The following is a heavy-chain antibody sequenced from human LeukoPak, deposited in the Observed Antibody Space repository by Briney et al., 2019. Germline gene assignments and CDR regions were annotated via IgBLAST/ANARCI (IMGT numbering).Heavy chain of an antibody. D-gene: IGHD3-10*01. CDR2: ISYDGSNK. CDR3: AKARPPFTIDNAFDI. V-gene: IGHV3-30*18. Sequence: PGRSLRLSCAASGFTFSSYGMHWVRQAPGKGLEWVAVISYDGSNKYYADSVKGRFTISRDNSKNTLYLQMNSLRAEDTAVYYCAKARPPFTIDNAFDIWGQGTMVTVSS. CDR1: GFTFSSYG. J-gene: IGHJ3*02.